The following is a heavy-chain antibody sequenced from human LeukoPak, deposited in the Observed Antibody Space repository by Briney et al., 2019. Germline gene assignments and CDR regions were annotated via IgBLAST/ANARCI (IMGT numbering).Heavy chain of an antibody. CDR1: GGSISSYY. Sequence: PSETLSLTCTVSGGSISSYYWSWIRQPPGKGLEWIGYIYYSGSTNYNPSLKSRVTISVDTSKNQFSLKLSSVTAADTAVYYCARQGNYDYVWGSYPPGNYFDYWGQRTMVTVSS. CDR3: ARQGNYDYVWGSYPPGNYFDY. D-gene: IGHD3-16*02. J-gene: IGHJ4*02. V-gene: IGHV4-59*08. CDR2: IYYSGST.